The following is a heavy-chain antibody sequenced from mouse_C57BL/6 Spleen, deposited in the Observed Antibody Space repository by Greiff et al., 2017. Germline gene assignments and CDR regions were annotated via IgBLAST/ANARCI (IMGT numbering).Heavy chain of an antibody. J-gene: IGHJ4*01. V-gene: IGHV1-64*01. CDR2: IHPNSGST. Sequence: QVQLQQSGAELVKPGASVKLSCKASGYTFTSYWMHWVKQRPGQGLEWLGMIHPNSGSTNYNEKFKSKATLTVDKSSSTAYMQLSSLTAEDSAGYYCARFLYYYSSSYYYAMDYWGQGTSVTVSS. CDR3: ARFLYYYSSSYYYAMDY. D-gene: IGHD1-1*01. CDR1: GYTFTSYW.